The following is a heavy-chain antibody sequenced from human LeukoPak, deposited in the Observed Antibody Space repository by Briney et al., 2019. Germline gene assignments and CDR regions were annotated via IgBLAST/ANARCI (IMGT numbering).Heavy chain of an antibody. CDR3: ARVYSSSWYYYYGMDV. CDR2: MNPNSGNT. Sequence: ASVKVSCKASGYTFTSYYMHWVRQATGQGLEWMGWMNPNSGNTGYAQKFQGRVTMTRNTSISTAYMELSSLRSEDTAVYYCARVYSSSWYYYYGMDVWGQGTTVTVSS. CDR1: GYTFTSYY. D-gene: IGHD6-13*01. J-gene: IGHJ6*02. V-gene: IGHV1-8*02.